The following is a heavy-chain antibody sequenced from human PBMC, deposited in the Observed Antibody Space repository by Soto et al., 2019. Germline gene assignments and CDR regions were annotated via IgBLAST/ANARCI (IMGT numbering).Heavy chain of an antibody. J-gene: IGHJ6*03. D-gene: IGHD2-15*01. V-gene: IGHV4-39*01. CDR2: IYYSGST. CDR1: GGSISSSSYY. CDR3: ARLRMEYCIGGSCAYMDV. Sequence: SETLSLTCTVSGGSISSSSYYWGWIRQPPGKGLEWIGSIYYSGSTYYNPSLKSRVTISVDTSKNQFSLKLSSVTAADTAVYYCARLRMEYCIGGSCAYMDVWGKGTTVTVSS.